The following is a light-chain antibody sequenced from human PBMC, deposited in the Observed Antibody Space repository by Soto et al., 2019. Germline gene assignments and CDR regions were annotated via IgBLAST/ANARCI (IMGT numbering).Light chain of an antibody. CDR1: QSVSSN. V-gene: IGKV3-15*01. CDR2: GAS. Sequence: EIVMTQSPATLSVSPGERATLSCRASQSVSSNLAWYQQKPDQAPRLLIYGASTRATGIPARFSGSGSGTEFTLTISSLQSEDFAVYYCQQYNNWGTLGPGTKVDIK. J-gene: IGKJ3*01. CDR3: QQYNNWGT.